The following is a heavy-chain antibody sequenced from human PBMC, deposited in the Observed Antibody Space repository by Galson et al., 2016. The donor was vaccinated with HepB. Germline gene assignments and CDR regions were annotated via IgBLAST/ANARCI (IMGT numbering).Heavy chain of an antibody. J-gene: IGHJ6*03. V-gene: IGHV1-18*04. CDR3: ARGVGGVGDYSEGYYYHYYMDV. CDR1: GYMFISYG. Sequence: SVKVSCKASGYMFISYGISWVRQAPGQGLEWMGWISTFNGKTDFARKFQGRVTMTTDTSTNTALMDLRSLRSDDTAVYYCARGVGGVGDYSEGYYYHYYMDVWGTGTMVTVTS. CDR2: ISTFNGKT. D-gene: IGHD3-16*01.